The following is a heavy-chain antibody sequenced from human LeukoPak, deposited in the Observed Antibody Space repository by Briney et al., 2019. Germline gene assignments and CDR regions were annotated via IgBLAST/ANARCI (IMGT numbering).Heavy chain of an antibody. Sequence: GSLRLSCAASGFTFSSYSMNWIRQPPGKGLEWIGTIYYSGSTYYNPSLKSRVTISVDTSKNQFSLKLSSVTATDTAVYYCASLDVPLLESTSWSVFDYWGQGSLVTVSS. CDR2: IYYSGST. CDR3: ASLDVPLLESTSWSVFDY. V-gene: IGHV4-39*01. CDR1: GFTFSSYS. J-gene: IGHJ4*02. D-gene: IGHD6-13*01.